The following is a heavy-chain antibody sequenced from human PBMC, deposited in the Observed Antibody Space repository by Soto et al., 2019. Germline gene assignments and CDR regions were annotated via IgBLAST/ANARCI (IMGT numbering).Heavy chain of an antibody. V-gene: IGHV4-59*01. CDR2: IYYSGST. J-gene: IGHJ5*02. Sequence: SETQSLTYTFSGLYLCSYDWTLLRQKQGKGLEWIGYIYYSGSTNYNPSLKSRVTISVDTSKNQFSLKLSSVTAADTAVYYCARLSWRIRGYCSGGSCYSNCFDPWGQGTLVTVSS. CDR3: ARLSWRIRGYCSGGSCYSNCFDP. D-gene: IGHD2-15*01. CDR1: GLYLCSYD.